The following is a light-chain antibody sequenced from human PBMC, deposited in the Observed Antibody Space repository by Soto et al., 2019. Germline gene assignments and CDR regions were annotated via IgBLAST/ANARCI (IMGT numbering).Light chain of an antibody. J-gene: IGLJ3*02. CDR2: LNSDGSH. V-gene: IGLV4-69*01. CDR3: QTWGTGSWV. CDR1: SGHNTYA. Sequence: QLVLTQSPSASASLGASVKLTCTLSSGHNTYAIAWHQQQPEKGPRYLMKLNSDGSHSKGDGIPARFSGSSSGAERYLTISRLQSEDEADYYCQTWGTGSWVFGGGTKLTVL.